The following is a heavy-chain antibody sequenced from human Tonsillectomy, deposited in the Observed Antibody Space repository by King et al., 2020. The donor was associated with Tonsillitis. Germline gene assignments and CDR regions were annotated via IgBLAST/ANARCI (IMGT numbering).Heavy chain of an antibody. J-gene: IGHJ4*02. CDR2: MYYSGST. V-gene: IGHV4-59*08. D-gene: IGHD3-3*01. CDR3: ARTVTIFGVVAEYYFDY. Sequence: QLQESGPGLVKPSETLSLTCTVSGGSISSYYWSWIRQPPGKGLEWIGYMYYSGSTNYNPSLKSRVTISVDTSKNQFSLKLSSVTAADTAVYYCARTVTIFGVVAEYYFDYWGQGTLLTVSS. CDR1: GGSISSYY.